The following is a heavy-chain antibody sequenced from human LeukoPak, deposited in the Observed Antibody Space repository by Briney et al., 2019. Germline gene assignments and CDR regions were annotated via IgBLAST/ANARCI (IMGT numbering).Heavy chain of an antibody. CDR3: ARVVDDYGDYVVDY. CDR2: ISAYNGNT. Sequence: EASVKVSCKASGYTFTSYGISWVRQAPGQGLEWMGWISAYNGNTNYAQKLQGRVTMTTDTSTSTAYMELRSLRSDDTAVYYCARVVDDYGDYVVDYWGQGTLVTVSS. V-gene: IGHV1-18*01. CDR1: GYTFTSYG. D-gene: IGHD4-17*01. J-gene: IGHJ4*02.